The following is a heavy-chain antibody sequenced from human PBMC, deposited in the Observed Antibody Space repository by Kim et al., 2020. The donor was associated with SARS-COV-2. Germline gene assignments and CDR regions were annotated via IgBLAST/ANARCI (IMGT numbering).Heavy chain of an antibody. D-gene: IGHD1-26*01. V-gene: IGHV1-58*01. CDR1: GFTFTSSA. CDR3: AVSGSYPHYYYYGMDV. CDR2: IVVGSGNT. Sequence: SVKVSCKASGFTFTSSAVQWVRQARGQRLEWIGWIVVGSGNTNYAQKFQERVTITRDMSTSTAYMELSSLRSEDTAVYYCAVSGSYPHYYYYGMDVWGQGTTVTVSS. J-gene: IGHJ6*02.